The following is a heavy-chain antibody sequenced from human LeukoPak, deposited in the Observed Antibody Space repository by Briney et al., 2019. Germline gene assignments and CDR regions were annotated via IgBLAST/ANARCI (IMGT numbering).Heavy chain of an antibody. J-gene: IGHJ4*02. CDR3: AKDGTLGGSGSYLDY. V-gene: IGHV3-23*01. D-gene: IGHD3-10*01. CDR2: ISGSGGST. CDR1: GFTFGSYA. Sequence: GGSLRLSCAASGFTFGSYAMSWVRQAPGKGLEWVSAISGSGGSTYYADSVKGRFTISRDNSKNTLYLQMNSLRAEDTAVYYCAKDGTLGGSGSYLDYWGQGTLVTVSS.